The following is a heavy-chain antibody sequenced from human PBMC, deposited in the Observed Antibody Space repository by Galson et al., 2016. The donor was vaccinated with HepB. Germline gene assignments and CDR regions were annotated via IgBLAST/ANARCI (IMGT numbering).Heavy chain of an antibody. CDR3: ARTNGRSYGVYYLYYGVDV. Sequence: SLRLSCAASGFTFSSYSMNWVRQAPGKGLEWVPSISSSGSYIHYADSVKGRFTITRDNGDNSLYLQRNSLRAEDTAVYYCARTNGRSYGVYYLYYGVDVGGHGTTVTVSS. J-gene: IGHJ6*02. CDR2: ISSSGSYI. D-gene: IGHD2-8*01. CDR1: GFTFSSYS. V-gene: IGHV3-21*06.